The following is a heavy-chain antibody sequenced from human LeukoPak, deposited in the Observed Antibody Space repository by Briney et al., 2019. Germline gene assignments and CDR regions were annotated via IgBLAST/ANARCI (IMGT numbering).Heavy chain of an antibody. V-gene: IGHV1-2*02. D-gene: IGHD4-17*01. Sequence: ASVKVSCKASGYTFTGYYMHWVRQVPGQGLEWMGWINPNSGGTNYAQKFQGRVTMTRDTSICTAYMELSRLRSDDTAVYYCARDSYGDYPYYYYGMDVWGQGTTVTVSS. CDR2: INPNSGGT. J-gene: IGHJ6*02. CDR1: GYTFTGYY. CDR3: ARDSYGDYPYYYYGMDV.